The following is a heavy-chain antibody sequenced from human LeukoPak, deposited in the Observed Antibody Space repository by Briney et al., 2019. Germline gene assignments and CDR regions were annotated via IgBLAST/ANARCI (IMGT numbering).Heavy chain of an antibody. Sequence: GRSLRLSCAASGFTFSNYGMHWVRQAPGKGLEWVAVISYDGSNKDYADSVKGRLTISRDNSKNTLYLQMNSLRVEDTAVYYCAQSPFYYDSYFDYWGQGTLVTVSS. J-gene: IGHJ4*02. CDR1: GFTFSNYG. CDR3: AQSPFYYDSYFDY. V-gene: IGHV3-30*18. CDR2: ISYDGSNK. D-gene: IGHD3-22*01.